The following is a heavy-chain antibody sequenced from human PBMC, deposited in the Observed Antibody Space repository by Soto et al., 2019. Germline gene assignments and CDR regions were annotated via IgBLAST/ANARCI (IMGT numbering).Heavy chain of an antibody. D-gene: IGHD2-15*01. CDR1: GYTFTSYD. Sequence: QVQLVQSGAEVKKPGASVKVSCKASGYTFTSYDINWVRQATGQGLEWMGWMNPNSGNTGYAQKFQGRDTMTRNTSLSTAYMELSSLRSEDTAVYYCARPYCSGGSCYSPPARSWFDPWGQGTLVTVSS. J-gene: IGHJ5*02. V-gene: IGHV1-8*01. CDR3: ARPYCSGGSCYSPPARSWFDP. CDR2: MNPNSGNT.